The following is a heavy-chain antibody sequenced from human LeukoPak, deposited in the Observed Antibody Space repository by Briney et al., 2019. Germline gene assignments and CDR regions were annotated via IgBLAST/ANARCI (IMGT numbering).Heavy chain of an antibody. CDR3: ARGIVAFIHNWFDP. CDR1: GYSISSGGYY. V-gene: IGHV4-31*03. D-gene: IGHD2-15*01. Sequence: TSETLSLTCTVSGYSISSGGYYWSWVRHHPGKGLEWIGYIYNSGRTSYNPSLKSRVSISLDTSENQFSLRLSSVTAADTAVYYCARGIVAFIHNWFDPWGQGTLATVSS. CDR2: IYNSGRT. J-gene: IGHJ5*02.